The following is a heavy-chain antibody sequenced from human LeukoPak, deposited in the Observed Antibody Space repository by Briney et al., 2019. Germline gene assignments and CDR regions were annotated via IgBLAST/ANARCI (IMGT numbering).Heavy chain of an antibody. V-gene: IGHV3-13*01. J-gene: IGHJ4*02. CDR3: ARGSGRDGYNAFDY. Sequence: PGGSLRLSCAASGFTFSSYDMHWVRQATGKGLEWVSAIGTAGDTYYPGSVKGRFTISRENAKNSLYLQMNSLRAGDTAVYYRARGSGRDGYNAFDYWGQGTLVTVSS. D-gene: IGHD5-24*01. CDR1: GFTFSSYD. CDR2: IGTAGDT.